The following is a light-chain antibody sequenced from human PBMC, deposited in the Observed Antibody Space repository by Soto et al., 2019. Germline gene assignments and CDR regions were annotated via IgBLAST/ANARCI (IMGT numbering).Light chain of an antibody. Sequence: EIVMTQSPATLSVSPGERATLSCRASQSVSNNLAWYQKKPGQAPRLLIYGASTRATGIPARFSGSGSGTEFPLTISSLQSEEFAFYYCQQYTNWWMCGQGTGVDI. CDR2: GAS. V-gene: IGKV3-15*01. CDR1: QSVSNN. J-gene: IGKJ1*01. CDR3: QQYTNWWM.